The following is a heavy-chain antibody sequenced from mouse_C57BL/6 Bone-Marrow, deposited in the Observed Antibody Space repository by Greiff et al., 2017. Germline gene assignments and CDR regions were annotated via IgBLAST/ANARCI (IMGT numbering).Heavy chain of an antibody. J-gene: IGHJ2*01. CDR2: IYPRSGNN. CDR3: ARCGDDDDGLDY. Sequence: QVQLQQSGAELARPGASVKLSCKASGYTFTSYGISWVRQRTGEGLEWIGEIYPRSGNNYYNEKFKGKGTLTADKSSSTAYMELRSLTSEEYAVYFCARCGDDDDGLDYWGQGTTVTVSS. V-gene: IGHV1-81*01. D-gene: IGHD2-4*01. CDR1: GYTFTSYG.